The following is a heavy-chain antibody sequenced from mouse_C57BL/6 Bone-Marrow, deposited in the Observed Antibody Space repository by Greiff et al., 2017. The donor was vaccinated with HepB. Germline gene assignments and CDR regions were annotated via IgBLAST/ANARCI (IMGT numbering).Heavy chain of an antibody. CDR3: ARLTGTIYAMDY. J-gene: IGHJ4*01. CDR1: GFTFSDYY. CDR2: ISNGGGST. V-gene: IGHV5-12*01. D-gene: IGHD4-1*01. Sequence: EVMLVESGGGLVQPGGSLKLSCAASGFTFSDYYMYWVRQTPEKRLEWVAYISNGGGSTYYPDTVKGRFTISRDNAKNTLYLQMSRLKSEDTAMYYCARLTGTIYAMDYWGQGTSVTVSS.